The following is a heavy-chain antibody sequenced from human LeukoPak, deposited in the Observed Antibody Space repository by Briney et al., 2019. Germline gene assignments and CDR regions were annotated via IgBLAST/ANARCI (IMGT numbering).Heavy chain of an antibody. CDR1: GFSFSSYA. V-gene: IGHV3-23*01. CDR3: AKRSGYTTGWFFDF. J-gene: IGHJ4*02. CDR2: ISGSGDNT. Sequence: GGSLRLSCAASGFSFSSYAMSWVRRAPGKGLEWVSSISGSGDNTYYAESVKGRFTISRDNSKNTPFLQMNSLRAEDTAVFYCAKRSGYTTGWFFDFWGQGTLVTVSS. D-gene: IGHD6-19*01.